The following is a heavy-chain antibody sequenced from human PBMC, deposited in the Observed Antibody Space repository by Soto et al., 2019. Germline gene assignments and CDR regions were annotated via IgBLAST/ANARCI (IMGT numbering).Heavy chain of an antibody. J-gene: IGHJ6*02. CDR2: ISSGSEYI. D-gene: IGHD6-13*01. Sequence: PGGSLRLSCAASGLSFSNFWMSWVRQAPGKGLEWVSYISSGSEYIFHADSVKGRLTTSRDNAKNSVYLQMNNLRVEDTAVYYCAKDGAAGSVLDVWGQGTTVTVSS. CDR3: AKDGAAGSVLDV. CDR1: GLSFSNFW. V-gene: IGHV3-21*01.